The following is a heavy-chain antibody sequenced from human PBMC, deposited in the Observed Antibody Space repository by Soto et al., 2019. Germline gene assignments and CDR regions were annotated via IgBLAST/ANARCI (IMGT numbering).Heavy chain of an antibody. Sequence: PSETLYLTCAVSGDSISSTHWWSWVRQPPGKGLELIGEIYHSGSINYSPSLKSRAVISADRSKNEFSLSLNSVTAADTAVYYCTTSQMGEYFDNWGQGTLVTVSS. V-gene: IGHV4-4*02. D-gene: IGHD1-26*01. J-gene: IGHJ4*02. CDR3: TTSQMGEYFDN. CDR2: IYHSGSI. CDR1: GDSISSTHW.